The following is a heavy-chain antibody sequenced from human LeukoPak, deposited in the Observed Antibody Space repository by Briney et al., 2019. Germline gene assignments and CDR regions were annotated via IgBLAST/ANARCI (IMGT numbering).Heavy chain of an antibody. V-gene: IGHV4-34*01. CDR2: INHSGST. D-gene: IGHD3-10*01. J-gene: IGHJ6*03. CDR3: ARVLLWFGEVGDYYYYYMDV. Sequence: PSETLSLTCAVYGGSFSGYYWSWIRQPPGKGLEWIGEINHSGSTNYNPSLKSRVTISVDTSKNQFSLKLSSVTAADTAVYYCARVLLWFGEVGDYYYYYMDVWGKGTTVTVSS. CDR1: GGSFSGYY.